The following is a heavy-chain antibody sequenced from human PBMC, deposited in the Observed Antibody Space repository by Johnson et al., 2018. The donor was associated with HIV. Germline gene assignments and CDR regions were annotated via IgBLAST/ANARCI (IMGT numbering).Heavy chain of an antibody. CDR2: IWYDGSNK. J-gene: IGHJ3*02. V-gene: IGHV3-33*08. CDR1: GFTFSSYG. D-gene: IGHD2-21*01. CDR3: AKGGVPYCGGDCYDAFDI. Sequence: QVQLVESGGGLVQPGGSLRLSCAASGFTFSSYGMHWVRQAPGKGLEWVAVIWYDGSNKYYADSVKGRFAISRDNSKTTLYLQMNSLRAEDTAVYYCAKGGVPYCGGDCYDAFDIWGQGTMVTVSS.